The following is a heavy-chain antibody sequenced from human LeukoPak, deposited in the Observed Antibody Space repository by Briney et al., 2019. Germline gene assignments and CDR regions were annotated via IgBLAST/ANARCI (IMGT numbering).Heavy chain of an antibody. CDR2: IKQDGSEK. J-gene: IGHJ4*02. Sequence: GGSLRLSCAASGFTFSSYWMSWVRQAPGRGLEWVANIKQDGSEKYYVDSVKGRFTISRDNAKDSLYLQMNSLRAEDTAVYYCARDPTMVRGVFGNWGQGTLVTVSS. V-gene: IGHV3-7*01. CDR1: GFTFSSYW. D-gene: IGHD3-10*01. CDR3: ARDPTMVRGVFGN.